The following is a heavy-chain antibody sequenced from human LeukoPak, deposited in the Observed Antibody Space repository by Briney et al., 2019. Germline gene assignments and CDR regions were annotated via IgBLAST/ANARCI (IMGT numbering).Heavy chain of an antibody. CDR1: GFTFSSYE. D-gene: IGHD6-13*01. V-gene: IGHV3-48*03. CDR2: ISSSGSTI. CDR3: AKDHSPGIAAAGTLNYFDY. J-gene: IGHJ4*02. Sequence: PGGSLRLSCAASGFTFSSYEMNWVRQAPGKGLEWVSYISSSGSTIYYADSVKGRFTISRDNAKNSLYLQMNSLRAEDTAVYYCAKDHSPGIAAAGTLNYFDYWGQGTLVTVSS.